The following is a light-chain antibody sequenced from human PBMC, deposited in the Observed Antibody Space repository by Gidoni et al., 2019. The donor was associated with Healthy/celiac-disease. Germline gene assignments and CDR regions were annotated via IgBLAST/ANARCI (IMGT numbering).Light chain of an antibody. CDR1: QSVSSY. J-gene: IGKJ4*01. CDR3: QQRSNWPPLT. V-gene: IGKV3-11*01. CDR2: DAS. Sequence: EIVLTQSPATLSLSPGERATLSCRASQSVSSYLAWYQQKPGQAHRLLIYDASNRATGIPARFSGSWSGTDFTLTISSLEPEDFAVYYCQQRSNWPPLTFGGGTKVEIK.